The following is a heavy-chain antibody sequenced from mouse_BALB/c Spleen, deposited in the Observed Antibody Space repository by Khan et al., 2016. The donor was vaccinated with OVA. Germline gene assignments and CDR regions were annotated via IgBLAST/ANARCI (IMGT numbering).Heavy chain of an antibody. CDR3: AREGGNYKYYYARDY. J-gene: IGHJ4*01. V-gene: IGHV1-77*01. D-gene: IGHD2-1*01. CDR1: GYIFTDYY. Sequence: QVRLQQSGAELARPGASVKLSCKASGYIFTDYYTNWVKQRIGQGLEWIGEIYRGTGNTYYHEKFKGQATLTADKSSSTAYMQLISQTSEDSAVYFSAREGGNYKYYYARDYWGQGTSVTVSS. CDR2: IYRGTGNT.